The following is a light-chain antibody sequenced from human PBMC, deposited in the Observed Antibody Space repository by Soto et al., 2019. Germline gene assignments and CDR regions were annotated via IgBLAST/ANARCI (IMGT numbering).Light chain of an antibody. Sequence: DIQMTQSPSTLSASVGDRVTITCRASQDIHNYLAWYQQKPGEAPKLLIYDAANLESGVPSRFSGSGTGTEFTLTISSLQPDDFATYYCQQSNNYPWTFGQGTRVEI. J-gene: IGKJ1*01. CDR2: DAA. CDR1: QDIHNY. CDR3: QQSNNYPWT. V-gene: IGKV1-5*03.